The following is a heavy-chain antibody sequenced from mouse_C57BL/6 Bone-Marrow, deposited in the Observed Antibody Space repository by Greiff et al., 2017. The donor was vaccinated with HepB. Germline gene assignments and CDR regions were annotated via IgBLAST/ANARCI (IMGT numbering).Heavy chain of an antibody. CDR3: ARWSYYGSSVYYYAMDY. Sequence: QVQLQQSGPELVKPGASVKISCKASGYAFSSSWMNWVKQRTGKGLEWIGRIYPGDGDTNYNGKFKGKATLTADKSSSTAYMQLSSLTSEDSAVYFCARWSYYGSSVYYYAMDYWGQGTSVTVSS. D-gene: IGHD1-1*01. CDR1: GYAFSSSW. J-gene: IGHJ4*01. CDR2: IYPGDGDT. V-gene: IGHV1-82*01.